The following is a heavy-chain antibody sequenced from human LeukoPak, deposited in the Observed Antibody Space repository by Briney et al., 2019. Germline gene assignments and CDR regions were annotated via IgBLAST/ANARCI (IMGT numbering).Heavy chain of an antibody. CDR3: AREKTMVRGVIQHDAFDI. V-gene: IGHV4-34*01. D-gene: IGHD3-10*01. Sequence: PSETLSLTCAAYGGSFSDYYWSWIRQPPGTGLEWIGEINHSGSTNYNPSLKSRVTISLDTSKNQFSLKLSSVTAADTAVYYCAREKTMVRGVIQHDAFDIWGQGTMVTVSS. J-gene: IGHJ3*02. CDR1: GGSFSDYY. CDR2: INHSGST.